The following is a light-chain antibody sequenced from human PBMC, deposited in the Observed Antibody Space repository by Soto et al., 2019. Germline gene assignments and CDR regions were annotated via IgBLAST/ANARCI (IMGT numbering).Light chain of an antibody. V-gene: IGKV1-33*01. J-gene: IGKJ4*01. CDR1: QDINIY. Sequence: DIQMTQSPSSLSASIGDSVTISCQASQDINIYLNWYQQKPGTAPKLLIYDASNLQPGVPSRFSASGSGTRFTFTSTSLQPEDVATYFCQQFDNLPLTFGVGTKVEIK. CDR3: QQFDNLPLT. CDR2: DAS.